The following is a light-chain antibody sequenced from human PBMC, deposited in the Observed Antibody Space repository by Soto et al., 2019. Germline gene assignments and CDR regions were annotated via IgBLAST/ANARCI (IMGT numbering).Light chain of an antibody. CDR2: WAS. J-gene: IGKJ4*01. CDR1: QSVLYSPTNKNY. CDR3: QQYDSVPLT. Sequence: DIVMTQSPDSLAVSLGERATINCKSSQSVLYSPTNKNYLAWYQQKPGQSPRLLISWASTRQSRVPDRFSGSGSGTDFTLTISNLQAEDVAVYYCQQYDSVPLTFGGGTKVEIK. V-gene: IGKV4-1*01.